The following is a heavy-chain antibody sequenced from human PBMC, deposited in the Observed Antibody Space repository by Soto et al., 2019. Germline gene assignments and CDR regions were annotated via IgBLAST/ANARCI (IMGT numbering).Heavy chain of an antibody. V-gene: IGHV1-18*01. J-gene: IGHJ6*02. CDR2: ISAYNGNT. D-gene: IGHD4-17*01. Sequence: QVQLGQSGAEVKKPGASGKVSSKASGYTFTSYGISWVRQAPGQGLEWMGWISAYNGNTNYAQKLQGRVTMTRDTSTSTAYMELRSLRSDDTAVYYCARDHGGPTTVPPYYYYYYGMDVCGQGTTVTVSS. CDR3: ARDHGGPTTVPPYYYYYYGMDV. CDR1: GYTFTSYG.